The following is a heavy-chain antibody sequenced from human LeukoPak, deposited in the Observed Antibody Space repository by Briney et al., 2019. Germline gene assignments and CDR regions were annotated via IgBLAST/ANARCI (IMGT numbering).Heavy chain of an antibody. D-gene: IGHD6-13*01. Sequence: GGSLRLSCAASGFRFGDYAMNWVRQAPGKGLEWVSGLSDGGGYTYYADSVKGRFTISRDNAKNTLYLQMNSLRAEDTAIYYCATAYSTTWSFSDFWGQGTLVTVSS. CDR2: LSDGGGYT. V-gene: IGHV3-23*01. CDR3: ATAYSTTWSFSDF. CDR1: GFRFGDYA. J-gene: IGHJ4*02.